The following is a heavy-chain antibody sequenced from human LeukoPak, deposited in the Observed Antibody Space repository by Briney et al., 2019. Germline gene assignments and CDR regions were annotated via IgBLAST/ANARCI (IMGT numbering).Heavy chain of an antibody. CDR1: GGXFSGYS. CDR3: ARGLVDCSGGSCYLGWFDP. CDR2: INHSGSA. V-gene: IGHV4-34*01. J-gene: IGHJ5*02. Sequence: SETLSLTCAVYGGXFSGYSWSWIRQPPGKGRVWLGEINHSGSANYNPSLKSRVSISVDTSKNQFSLNLSSVTAADTAVYYCARGLVDCSGGSCYLGWFDPWGQGTLVTVSS. D-gene: IGHD2-15*01.